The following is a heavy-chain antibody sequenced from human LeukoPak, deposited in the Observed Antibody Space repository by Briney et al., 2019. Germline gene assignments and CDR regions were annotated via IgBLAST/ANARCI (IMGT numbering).Heavy chain of an antibody. Sequence: GASVKVSCKASGYTFTGYYMHWVRQAPGQGLEWTGWINPNSGGTNYAQKFQGRVTMTRDTSISTAYMELSRLRSDDTAVYYCARDPLQYSSGWYYVSAGSGFDPWGQGTLVTVSS. J-gene: IGHJ5*02. CDR2: INPNSGGT. CDR3: ARDPLQYSSGWYYVSAGSGFDP. D-gene: IGHD6-19*01. CDR1: GYTFTGYY. V-gene: IGHV1-2*02.